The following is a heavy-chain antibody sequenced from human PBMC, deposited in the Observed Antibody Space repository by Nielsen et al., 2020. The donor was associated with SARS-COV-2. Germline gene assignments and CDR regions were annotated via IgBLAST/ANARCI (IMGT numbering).Heavy chain of an antibody. Sequence: GESLKISCEASGFSFSGHGMHWVHQAPGKGLEWVAVIWNDGSNKQYADSVKGRFTISRDNFKNTLFLQMNSLRVEDTAVYFCARDGWDRSTDGMDVWGQGTTVTVSS. V-gene: IGHV3-33*01. CDR1: GFSFSGHG. D-gene: IGHD1-26*01. CDR3: ARDGWDRSTDGMDV. CDR2: IWNDGSNK. J-gene: IGHJ6*02.